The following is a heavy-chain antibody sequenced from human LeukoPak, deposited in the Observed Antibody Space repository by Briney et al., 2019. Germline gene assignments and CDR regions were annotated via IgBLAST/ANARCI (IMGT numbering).Heavy chain of an antibody. Sequence: PGGSLRLSCAASGFTFSSYGMHWVRQAPGKGLEWVAVIWYDGSNKYYADSVKGRLTISRDNSKNTLYLQMNSLRAEDTAVYYCARGNYYYDSSGYYPLALFDYWGQGTLVTVSS. CDR1: GFTFSSYG. D-gene: IGHD3-22*01. J-gene: IGHJ4*02. CDR2: IWYDGSNK. CDR3: ARGNYYYDSSGYYPLALFDY. V-gene: IGHV3-33*01.